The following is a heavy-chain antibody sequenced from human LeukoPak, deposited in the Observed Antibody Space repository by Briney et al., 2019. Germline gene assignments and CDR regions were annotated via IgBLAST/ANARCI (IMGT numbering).Heavy chain of an antibody. J-gene: IGHJ4*02. CDR2: IYSGGTT. D-gene: IGHD5-24*01. Sequence: GGSLRLSCAAPGFSVSSNYMSWVRQAPGKGLEWVSVIYSGGTTYYADSVKGRFTISRDNSKNTLYLQMNSLRVEDTAVYYCARGDGYNSYYFDCWGQGTLVTVSS. V-gene: IGHV3-53*01. CDR3: ARGDGYNSYYFDC. CDR1: GFSVSSNY.